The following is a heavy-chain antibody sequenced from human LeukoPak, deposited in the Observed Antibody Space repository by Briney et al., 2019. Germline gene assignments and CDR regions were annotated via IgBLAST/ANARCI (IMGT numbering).Heavy chain of an antibody. V-gene: IGHV3-21*01. D-gene: IGHD3-9*01. CDR1: GFTFSSYS. Sequence: GGSLRLSCAASGFTFSSYSMNWVRQAPGKGLEWVSSISSSSSYIYYADSLKGRFTISRDNAKNSLHLQMNSLRAEDTAVYYCARGPYNDILTGYFFDYWGQGTLVTVSS. J-gene: IGHJ4*02. CDR3: ARGPYNDILTGYFFDY. CDR2: ISSSSSYI.